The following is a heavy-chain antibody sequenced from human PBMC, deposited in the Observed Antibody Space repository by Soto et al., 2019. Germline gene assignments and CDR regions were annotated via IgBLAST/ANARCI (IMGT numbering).Heavy chain of an antibody. CDR3: ARGHYYYAMDV. J-gene: IGHJ6*02. CDR1: GGSVSSGVFS. Sequence: QLKLQESGSGVVKPSQTLSLTCAVSGGSVSSGVFSWNWIRQPPGQGLEWIGYISHGGSPHYTPSLRGRVSISVDRSTXVISXXXXXXTPADTAVYFCARGHYYYAMDVWGXGTTX. V-gene: IGHV4-30-2*01. CDR2: ISHGGSP.